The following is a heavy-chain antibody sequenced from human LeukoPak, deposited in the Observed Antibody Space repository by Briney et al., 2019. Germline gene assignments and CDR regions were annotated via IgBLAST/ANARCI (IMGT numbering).Heavy chain of an antibody. V-gene: IGHV1-2*02. Sequence: ASVKVSCKASGYTFTGYYMHWVRQAPGQGLEWMGWINPNSGGTNYAQQFQGRVTMTRDTSISTAYMELSRLRSDDTAVYYCARRSIAAIRFDYWGQGTLVTVSS. CDR3: ARRSIAAIRFDY. D-gene: IGHD6-6*01. CDR2: INPNSGGT. CDR1: GYTFTGYY. J-gene: IGHJ4*02.